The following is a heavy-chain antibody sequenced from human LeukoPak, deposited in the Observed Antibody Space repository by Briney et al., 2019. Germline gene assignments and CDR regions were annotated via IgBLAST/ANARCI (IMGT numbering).Heavy chain of an antibody. Sequence: SVKVSCKASGGTFSSYAISWVRQAPGQGLEWMGGIIPIFGTANYAQKFQGRVTVTADKSTSTAYMELSSLRSEDTAVYYCAREAAKRGNDAFDIWGQGTMVTVSS. CDR3: AREAAKRGNDAFDI. CDR2: IIPIFGTA. V-gene: IGHV1-69*06. D-gene: IGHD6-25*01. J-gene: IGHJ3*02. CDR1: GGTFSSYA.